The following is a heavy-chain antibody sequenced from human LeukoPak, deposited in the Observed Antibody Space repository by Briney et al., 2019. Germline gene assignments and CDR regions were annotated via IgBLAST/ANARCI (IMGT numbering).Heavy chain of an antibody. V-gene: IGHV1-8*01. CDR2: MNPNSGNT. CDR1: GYTFTSYD. Sequence: ASVKVSCKASGYTFTSYDINWVRQATGQGLEWMGWMNPNSGNTGYAQKFQGRVTMTRNTSISTAYMELSSLRSEDTAVHYCARAYSGSYNAGGYWGQGTLVTVSS. D-gene: IGHD1-26*01. J-gene: IGHJ4*02. CDR3: ARAYSGSYNAGGY.